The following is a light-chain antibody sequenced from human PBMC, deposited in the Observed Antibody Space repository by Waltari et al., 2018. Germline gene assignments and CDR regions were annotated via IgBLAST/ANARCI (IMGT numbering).Light chain of an antibody. CDR3: QQRSS. CDR2: DAS. Sequence: ELVLTQSPATLSLSPGERATLSCRASQSASSYLAWYQQKPGQATRLLIYDASNRATGIPARFSGSGSGTDFTLTISSLEPEDFAVYYCQQRSSFGPGTKVDIK. V-gene: IGKV3-11*01. CDR1: QSASSY. J-gene: IGKJ3*01.